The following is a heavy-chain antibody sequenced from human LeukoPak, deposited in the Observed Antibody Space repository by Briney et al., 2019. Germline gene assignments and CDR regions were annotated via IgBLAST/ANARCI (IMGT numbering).Heavy chain of an antibody. V-gene: IGHV3-23*01. CDR2: ISAGADVI. CDR1: GFSFRDYP. CDR3: AKDFRDLGYYDY. J-gene: IGHJ4*02. Sequence: GGSLRLSCEAAGFSFRDYPMGWVRRASGKRLEWVSGISAGADVIFYADPVKGRFTISRDNSKNTLYLQMNSLRAEDSAVYYCAKDFRDLGYYDYWGQGTLVAVSS. D-gene: IGHD2-21*01.